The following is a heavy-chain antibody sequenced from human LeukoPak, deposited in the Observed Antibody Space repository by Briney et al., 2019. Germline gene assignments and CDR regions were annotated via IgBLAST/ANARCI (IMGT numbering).Heavy chain of an antibody. V-gene: IGHV1-69*13. D-gene: IGHD6-6*01. Sequence: GASVKVSCKASGGTFSSYAISWVRQAPGQGLEWMGGIIPIFGTANYAQKFLGRVTITADESTSTAYMELSSLRSEDTAVYYCASRAIAAAYFDYWGQGTLVTVSS. CDR1: GGTFSSYA. J-gene: IGHJ4*02. CDR3: ASRAIAAAYFDY. CDR2: IIPIFGTA.